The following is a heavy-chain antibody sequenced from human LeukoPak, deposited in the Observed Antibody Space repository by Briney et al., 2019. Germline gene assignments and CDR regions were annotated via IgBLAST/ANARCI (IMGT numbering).Heavy chain of an antibody. J-gene: IGHJ1*01. CDR3: AKDPLPAAFKVAEYFQH. CDR1: GFTFSIYA. Sequence: GGSLRLSCAASGFTFSIYAMSWVRQAPGKGLEWVSAISGSGGSTYYADSVKGRFTISRDNSKNTLYLQMNSLRAEDTAVYYCAKDPLPAAFKVAEYFQHWGQGTLVTVSS. D-gene: IGHD2-2*01. CDR2: ISGSGGST. V-gene: IGHV3-23*01.